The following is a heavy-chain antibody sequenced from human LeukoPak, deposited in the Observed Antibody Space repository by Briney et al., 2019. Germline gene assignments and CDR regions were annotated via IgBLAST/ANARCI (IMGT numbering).Heavy chain of an antibody. CDR1: GFTFSNYA. Sequence: GGSLRLSCALSGFTFSNYAMNWVRHAPGKWREWVSAISGSGGSTYYADSVKGRFTISRDNSKNTLYLQMNSLRAEDTAVYYCAKDPAFLSPRYFDYWGQGTLVTVSS. CDR3: AKDPAFLSPRYFDY. CDR2: ISGSGGST. D-gene: IGHD2-2*01. J-gene: IGHJ4*02. V-gene: IGHV3-23*01.